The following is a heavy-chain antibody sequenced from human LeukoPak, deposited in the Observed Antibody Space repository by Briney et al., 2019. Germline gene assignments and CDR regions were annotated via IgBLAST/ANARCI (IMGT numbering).Heavy chain of an antibody. CDR2: INADGYGT. CDR1: GFVFSSYW. Sequence: PGGSLRLSCAASGFVFSSYWMHWVRQAPGKGLVWVSRINADGYGTNYADFVKGRFTISRDNAKNTLYLQVNSLGAEDTAVYFCARAYGDQYYFDSWGQGTLVTVSS. V-gene: IGHV3-74*01. D-gene: IGHD4-17*01. CDR3: ARAYGDQYYFDS. J-gene: IGHJ4*02.